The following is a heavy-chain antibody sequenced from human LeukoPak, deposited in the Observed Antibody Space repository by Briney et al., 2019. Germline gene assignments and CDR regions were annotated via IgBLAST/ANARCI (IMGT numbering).Heavy chain of an antibody. Sequence: ASETLSLTCTVSGGSISSGSYYWVWIRQPPGRGLEWIGTIYYSGTTYYNPSLKSRVTISVDTSKNQFSLRLSSVTAADTAVYYCAREVDAAAAYNWFDPWGQGTLVTVSS. CDR1: GGSISSGSYY. CDR2: IYYSGTT. J-gene: IGHJ5*02. CDR3: AREVDAAAAYNWFDP. V-gene: IGHV4-39*07. D-gene: IGHD2-2*01.